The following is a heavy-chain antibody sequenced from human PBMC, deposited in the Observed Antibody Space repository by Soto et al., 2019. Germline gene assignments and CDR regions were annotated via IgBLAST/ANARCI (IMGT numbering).Heavy chain of an antibody. J-gene: IGHJ6*04. CDR2: INSDGSVS. Sequence: EVQLVESGGGLVQPGGSLRLSCAASGFTFSNYWMYWVRQAPGKGLEWVSRINSDGSVSSHADSVRGRLTISRDNVKNTLYLHMDSLRAEDTAVYFGARGDCVGGTCYSLACYFYYSMDVWGKGTRVTVFS. V-gene: IGHV3-74*02. D-gene: IGHD2-15*01. CDR1: GFTFSNYW. CDR3: ARGDCVGGTCYSLACYFYYSMDV.